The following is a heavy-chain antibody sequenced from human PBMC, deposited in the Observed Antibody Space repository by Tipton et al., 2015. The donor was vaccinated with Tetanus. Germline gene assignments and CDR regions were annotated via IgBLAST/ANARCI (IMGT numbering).Heavy chain of an antibody. Sequence: TLSLTCTVSGGSINNYYWSWIRQPPGKGLEWIGYISYSGSTNSNPSLKSRVTISVDTSKNQFSLKLSSVTAADTAVYYCARESWNRDAFDIWGQGTMVTVSS. CDR1: GGSINNYY. CDR3: ARESWNRDAFDI. V-gene: IGHV4-59*01. J-gene: IGHJ3*02. D-gene: IGHD1-1*01. CDR2: ISYSGST.